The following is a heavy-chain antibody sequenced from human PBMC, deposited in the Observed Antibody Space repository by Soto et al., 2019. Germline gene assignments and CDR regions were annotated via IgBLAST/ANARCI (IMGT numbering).Heavy chain of an antibody. V-gene: IGHV1-3*04. CDR2: IFIGNGDT. CDR1: GYTFRGYS. Sequence: QVQIVQSGAEVKKPGASVKVSCKAPGYTFRGYSMHWVRQAPGQRLEWMGWIFIGNGDTKYSQNFQDRVTMTRDTSAATVYMELSNLTSEDTAVYYCARDRTRSLFPKYWYFELWGRGTLVTV. CDR3: ARDRTRSLFPKYWYFEL. J-gene: IGHJ2*01.